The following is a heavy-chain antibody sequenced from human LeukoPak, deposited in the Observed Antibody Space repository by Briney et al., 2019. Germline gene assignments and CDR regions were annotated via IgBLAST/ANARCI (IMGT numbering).Heavy chain of an antibody. D-gene: IGHD7-27*01. CDR3: ARDSAGDYWLDP. CDR1: GGSITSYY. V-gene: IGHV4-4*07. Sequence: SETLSLTCTFSGGSITSYYWSWIRQPAGKGLEWIGRTHTSGSTNYNPSLKSRVTMSVDTSKNQFSLKLTSVTTADTAVYFCARDSAGDYWLDPWGQGTPVTVSS. CDR2: THTSGST. J-gene: IGHJ5*02.